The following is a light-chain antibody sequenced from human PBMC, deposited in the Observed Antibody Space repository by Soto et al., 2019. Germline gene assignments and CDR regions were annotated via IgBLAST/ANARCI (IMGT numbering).Light chain of an antibody. CDR1: QSVSSSY. CDR3: QQYNKWPRT. V-gene: IGKV3-15*01. CDR2: GAS. Sequence: EIVLTQSPATLSLSPGERATLSCGASQSVSSSYLAWYQQKPGLAPRLLIYGASTRATGIPARFSGSGSGTEFTLTTSSLQSEDFAVYYCQQYNKWPRTFGQGTKVDIK. J-gene: IGKJ1*01.